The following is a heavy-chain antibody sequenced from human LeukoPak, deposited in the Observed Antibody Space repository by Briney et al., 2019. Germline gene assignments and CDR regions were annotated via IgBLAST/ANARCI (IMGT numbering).Heavy chain of an antibody. D-gene: IGHD2-2*01. J-gene: IGHJ4*02. V-gene: IGHV1-24*01. Sequence: ASVKVSCKVSGYTLTELPMHWVRQAPGKGLEWMGGFDPEDGETIYAQKFQGRVTMTEDTSTDTAYMELGSLRSEDTVVYYCATENPQYQLLFGFDYWGQGTLVTVSS. CDR3: ATENPQYQLLFGFDY. CDR1: GYTLTELP. CDR2: FDPEDGET.